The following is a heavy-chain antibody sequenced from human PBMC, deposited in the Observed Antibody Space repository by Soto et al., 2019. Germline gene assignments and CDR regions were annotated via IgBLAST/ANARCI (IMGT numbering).Heavy chain of an antibody. V-gene: IGHV3-7*01. CDR3: ARVQDYDFWSGYPSVSYFDY. CDR2: IKQDGSEK. J-gene: IGHJ4*02. CDR1: GFTFSSYW. Sequence: GGSLRLSCAASGFTFSSYWMSWVRQAPGKGLEWVANIKQDGSEKYYVDSVKGRFTISRDNAKNSLYLQMNSLRAEDTAVYYCARVQDYDFWSGYPSVSYFDYWGQGTLVTVSS. D-gene: IGHD3-3*01.